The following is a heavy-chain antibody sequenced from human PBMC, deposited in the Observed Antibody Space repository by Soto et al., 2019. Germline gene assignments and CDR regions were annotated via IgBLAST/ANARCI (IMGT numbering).Heavy chain of an antibody. V-gene: IGHV2-5*01. J-gene: IGHJ4*02. CDR1: GFSLSTSGVG. Sequence: QITLKESGPTLVKPTQPLTLTCTFSGFSLSTSGVGVGWIRQPPGKALEWLALIYWNDDKRYSPSLKSRLTITKDTSKNQVVLTMTNMDPVDTATYYCAHNHPPKYYYDSSGYLTGGYFDYWGQGTLVTVSS. CDR3: AHNHPPKYYYDSSGYLTGGYFDY. CDR2: IYWNDDK. D-gene: IGHD3-22*01.